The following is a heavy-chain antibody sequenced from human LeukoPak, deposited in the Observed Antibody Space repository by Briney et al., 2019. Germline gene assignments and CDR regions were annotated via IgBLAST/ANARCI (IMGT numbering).Heavy chain of an antibody. CDR1: GGSFSGYY. CDR3: ARALRYGSGSYRFGWFDP. V-gene: IGHV4-34*01. CDR2: INHSGST. D-gene: IGHD3-10*01. Sequence: SETLSLTCAVYGGSFSGYYWSWIRQAQGKGMEWIGEINHSGSTNYNPSLKSRVTTSVDTSKNQFSLKLSSVTAADTAVYYCARALRYGSGSYRFGWFDPWGQGTLVTLSS. J-gene: IGHJ5*02.